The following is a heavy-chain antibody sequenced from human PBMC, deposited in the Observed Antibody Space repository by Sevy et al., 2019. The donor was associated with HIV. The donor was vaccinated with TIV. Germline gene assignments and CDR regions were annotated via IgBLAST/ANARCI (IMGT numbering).Heavy chain of an antibody. J-gene: IGHJ4*02. CDR1: GFTFSDHY. Sequence: GGSLRLSCVASGFTFSDHYMEWVLQAPGKALEWVGRTRNKADGYTTEYAASVKGRFTISRDESKNSLYVQMNSLKAVDTAVYYCATHAGIAAAGRVFDYWGQGTLVTVSS. D-gene: IGHD6-13*01. CDR2: TRNKADGYTT. V-gene: IGHV3-72*01. CDR3: ATHAGIAAAGRVFDY.